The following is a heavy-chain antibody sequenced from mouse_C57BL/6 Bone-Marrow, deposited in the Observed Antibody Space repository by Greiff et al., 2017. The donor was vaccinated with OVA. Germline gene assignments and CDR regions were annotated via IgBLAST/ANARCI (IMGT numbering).Heavy chain of an antibody. CDR1: GFTFSSYA. J-gene: IGHJ4*01. D-gene: IGHD2-1*01. CDR3: TRLLDAMDY. CDR2: ISSGGDYI. V-gene: IGHV5-9-1*02. Sequence: EVKLVESGAGLVKPGGSLKLSCAASGFTFSSYAMSWVRQTPEKRLEWVAYISSGGDYIYYADTVKGRFTTSRDNARNTLYLQMSSLKSEDTAMYYCTRLLDAMDYWGQGTSVTVSS.